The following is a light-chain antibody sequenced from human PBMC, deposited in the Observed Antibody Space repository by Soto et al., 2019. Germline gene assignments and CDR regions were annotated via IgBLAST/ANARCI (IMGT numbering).Light chain of an antibody. V-gene: IGLV2-8*01. J-gene: IGLJ2*01. CDR3: SSYAGSNNVV. CDR1: SSDVGGYNS. Sequence: QSALTQPPSASGSPGQSVTISCTGTSSDVGGYNSVSWYQQHPGKAPKLMIYEVSKRPSGVPDRFSGSKSGNTASLTGSGLQAEDEADYYCSSYAGSNNVVFGGGTKLTVL. CDR2: EVS.